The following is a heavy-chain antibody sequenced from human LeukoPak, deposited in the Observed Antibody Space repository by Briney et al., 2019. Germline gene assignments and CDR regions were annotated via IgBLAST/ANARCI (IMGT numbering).Heavy chain of an antibody. Sequence: NWVRPVAIKKMEWDPSITRSSSIYYADTLKGRFTISRNNAKSSLYLQMNSLRAEDTAVYYCARVPEYMDILIAYSTTPDYWGQGTLVTVSS. D-gene: IGHD3-9*01. V-gene: IGHV3-69-1*01. CDR2: ITRSSSI. CDR3: ARVPEYMDILIAYSTTPDY. J-gene: IGHJ4*02.